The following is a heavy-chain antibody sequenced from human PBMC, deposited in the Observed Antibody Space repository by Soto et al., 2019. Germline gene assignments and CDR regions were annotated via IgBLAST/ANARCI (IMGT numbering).Heavy chain of an antibody. CDR3: AKEGVLMVYAIIDPYYFDY. J-gene: IGHJ4*02. CDR2: ISGSGGST. Sequence: GGSLRLSCAASGFTFSSYAMSWVRQAPGKGLEWVSAISGSGGSTYYADSVKSRFTISRDNSKNTLYLQMNSLRAEDTAVYYCAKEGVLMVYAIIDPYYFDYWGQGTLVTVSS. V-gene: IGHV3-23*01. CDR1: GFTFSSYA. D-gene: IGHD2-8*01.